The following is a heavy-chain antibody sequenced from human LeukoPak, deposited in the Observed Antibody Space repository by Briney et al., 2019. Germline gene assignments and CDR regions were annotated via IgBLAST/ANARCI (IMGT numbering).Heavy chain of an antibody. CDR2: IYYSGNT. CDR1: GNSISSGYY. Sequence: SETLSLTCAVSGNSISSGYYWGWIRQPPGKGLEWIGSIYYSGNTYCNPSLKSRVTMSVDMSKNQFSLKLTSVSASDTAVYYCARQEAWLQSDYWGQGTLVTVSS. D-gene: IGHD5-24*01. J-gene: IGHJ4*02. V-gene: IGHV4-38-2*01. CDR3: ARQEAWLQSDY.